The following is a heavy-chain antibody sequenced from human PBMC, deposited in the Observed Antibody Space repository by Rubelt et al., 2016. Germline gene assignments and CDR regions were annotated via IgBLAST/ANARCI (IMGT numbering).Heavy chain of an antibody. V-gene: IGHV4-39*07. Sequence: QLQLQESGPGLVKPSETLSLTCTVSGGSISSSSYYWGWIRQPPGKGLEWIGSIYYSGSTYYNPSLKSRVTISVDTSKNQFSLKLTSVTAADTAVYYCARGLRMAEFQHWGQGTLVTVSS. CDR1: GGSISSSSYY. J-gene: IGHJ1*01. CDR2: IYYSGST. D-gene: IGHD3-16*01. CDR3: ARGLRMAEFQH.